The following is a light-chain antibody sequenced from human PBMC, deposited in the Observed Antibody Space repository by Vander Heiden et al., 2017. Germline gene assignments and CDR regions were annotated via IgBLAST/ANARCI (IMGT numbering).Light chain of an antibody. J-gene: IGKJ1*01. CDR1: QGIKNH. Sequence: IPIAQSPSSLSASVGDRVTITCRASQGIKNHLVWFQQKPGKAPKSLIYDASSVQGGVPSKFRGSGYGNDFALTISSLQPEDFATYYCQQYNSFPWTFGQGTKVEI. CDR3: QQYNSFPWT. CDR2: DAS. V-gene: IGKV1-16*02.